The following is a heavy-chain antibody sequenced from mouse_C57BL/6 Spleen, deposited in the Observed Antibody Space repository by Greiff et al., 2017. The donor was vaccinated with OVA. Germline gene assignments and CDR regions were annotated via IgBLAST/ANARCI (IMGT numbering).Heavy chain of an antibody. CDR2: IDPENGDT. CDR1: GFNIKDDY. V-gene: IGHV14-4*01. J-gene: IGHJ2*01. D-gene: IGHD1-1*01. Sequence: VQLQQSGAELVRPGASVKLSCTASGFNIKDDYMHWVKQRPEQGLEWIGWIDPENGDTEYASKFQGKATITADTSSNTASLQLSSLTSYDTSVYYFTTSYYYRSSYYFDYWGQGTTLTVSS. CDR3: TTSYYYRSSYYFDY.